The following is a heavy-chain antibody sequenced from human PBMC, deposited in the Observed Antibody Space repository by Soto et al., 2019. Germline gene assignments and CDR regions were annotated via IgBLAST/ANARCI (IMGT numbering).Heavy chain of an antibody. CDR1: GFTFSSYG. Sequence: GGSLRLSCAASGFTFSSYGMHWVRQAPGKGLEWVAVIWYDGSNKYYADSVKGRFTISRDNSKNTLYLQMNSLRAEDTAVYYCARDLYCTNGVCYSIYYYYGMDVWGQGTTVTVSS. V-gene: IGHV3-33*01. D-gene: IGHD2-8*01. J-gene: IGHJ6*02. CDR3: ARDLYCTNGVCYSIYYYYGMDV. CDR2: IWYDGSNK.